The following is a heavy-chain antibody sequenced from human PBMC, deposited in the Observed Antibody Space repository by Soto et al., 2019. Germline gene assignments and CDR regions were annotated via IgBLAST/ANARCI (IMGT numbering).Heavy chain of an antibody. J-gene: IGHJ6*02. CDR3: ARDLSRVGPLAHYYYYGMDV. CDR2: INAGNGNT. V-gene: IGHV1-3*01. Sequence: ASVKVSCTDSGYTFTSYAMHWVRQAPGQRLEWMGWINAGNGNTKYSQKFQGRVTITRDTSASTAYMELSSLRSEDTAVYYCARDLSRVGPLAHYYYYGMDVWGQGTTVTVSS. CDR1: GYTFTSYA. D-gene: IGHD1-26*01.